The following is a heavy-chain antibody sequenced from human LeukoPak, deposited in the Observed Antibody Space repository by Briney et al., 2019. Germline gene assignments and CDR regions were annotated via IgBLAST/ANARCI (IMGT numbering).Heavy chain of an antibody. J-gene: IGHJ2*01. CDR3: ARGVGGRVRYFDL. D-gene: IGHD3-16*01. CDR1: GGSFSGYY. Sequence: SETLSLTCAVYGGSFSGYYWSWIRQPPGKGLEWIGEINHSGSTNYNPALKSRVTISVDTSNNQFSLKLSSVTAADTAVYYCARGVGGRVRYFDLWGRGTLVTVSS. CDR2: INHSGST. V-gene: IGHV4-34*01.